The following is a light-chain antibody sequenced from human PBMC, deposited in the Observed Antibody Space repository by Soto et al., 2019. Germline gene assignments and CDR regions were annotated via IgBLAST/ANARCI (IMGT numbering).Light chain of an antibody. CDR2: EVS. J-gene: IGLJ3*02. Sequence: QSALTQPASVSGSPGQSITISCTGTSSDVGGYNYVSWYQQHPGKAPKLMIYEVSNRPSGVSNRFSGSKSGNTASLTISGLQDEDEAEYYCSSYTRSSTRVFGGGTTLTVL. CDR3: SSYTRSSTRV. V-gene: IGLV2-14*01. CDR1: SSDVGGYNY.